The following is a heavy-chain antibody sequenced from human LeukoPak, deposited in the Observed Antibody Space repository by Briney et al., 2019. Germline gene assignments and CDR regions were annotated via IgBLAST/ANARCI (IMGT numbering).Heavy chain of an antibody. CDR1: GGAFSAYY. CDR2: INYSGGT. V-gene: IGHV4-34*01. CDR3: ASGRRYDVLTGWDFYFDL. Sequence: SETLSLTCAVYGGAFSAYYWSWIRQPPGKGLEWIGGINYSGGTNCNPSLMSRVTISIDTSKNQFSVKLSSVTAADTAVYYCASGRRYDVLTGWDFYFDLWGRGTLVTVSS. J-gene: IGHJ2*01. D-gene: IGHD3-9*01.